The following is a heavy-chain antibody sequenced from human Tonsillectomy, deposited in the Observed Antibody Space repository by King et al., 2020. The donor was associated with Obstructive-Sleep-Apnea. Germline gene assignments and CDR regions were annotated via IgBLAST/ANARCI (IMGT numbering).Heavy chain of an antibody. CDR2: ISYSGST. V-gene: IGHV4-39*07. J-gene: IGHJ5*02. Sequence: QLQESGPGLVKPSETLSLTCSVSGGSISISNHYWGWIRQPPGKGLEWIGSISYSGSTNYNPSLKSRVTISVETSKTQFSLKLSSVTAADTAVYYCAGAVGRAYSSFLFRGRGAHWFDPWGQGTLVTVSS. CDR3: AGAVGRAYSSFLFRGRGAHWFDP. D-gene: IGHD6-19*01. CDR1: GGSISISNHY.